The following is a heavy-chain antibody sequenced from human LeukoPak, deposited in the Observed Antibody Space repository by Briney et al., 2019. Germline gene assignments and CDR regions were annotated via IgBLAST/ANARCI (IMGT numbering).Heavy chain of an antibody. CDR3: ARDASSGSFDY. D-gene: IGHD6-19*01. CDR1: GDSFSSVTDY. Sequence: RPSETLSLTCTVSGDSFSSVTDYWAWIRQPPGKGLEWIASGDYSGGTYYNPSLESRVAISADTSKNQFSLKLSSVTAADTAVYYCARDASSGSFDYWGQGTLVTVSS. CDR2: GDYSGGT. J-gene: IGHJ4*02. V-gene: IGHV4-39*07.